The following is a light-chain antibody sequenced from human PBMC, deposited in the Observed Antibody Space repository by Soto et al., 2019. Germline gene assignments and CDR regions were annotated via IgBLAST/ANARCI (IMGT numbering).Light chain of an antibody. CDR2: GAS. V-gene: IGKV1-39*01. CDR1: QSISSY. J-gene: IGKJ4*01. Sequence: DIQMTQSPSSLSASLGDRVTITCRASQSISSYLNWYQQKPGKAPKLLIYGASTLESGVPSRFSGRGSGTDFTLTISSLQPEDFATYFCQQADSFPLTFGGGTKVDI. CDR3: QQADSFPLT.